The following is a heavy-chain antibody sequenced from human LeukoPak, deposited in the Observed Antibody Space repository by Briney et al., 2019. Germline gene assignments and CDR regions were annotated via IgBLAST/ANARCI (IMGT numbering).Heavy chain of an antibody. CDR3: ARATPGGLHGYSFDY. V-gene: IGHV1-8*02. CDR1: GYTFRNYD. D-gene: IGHD5-24*01. J-gene: IGHJ4*02. CDR2: MNPNSGNT. Sequence: ASVKVSCKASGYTFRNYDINWVRQATGQGLEWMGWMNPNSGNTGFAEKFQDRVSMTRDTSINTAYMELTSLRSGDTAVYYCARATPGGLHGYSFDYWGQGTVVTVYS.